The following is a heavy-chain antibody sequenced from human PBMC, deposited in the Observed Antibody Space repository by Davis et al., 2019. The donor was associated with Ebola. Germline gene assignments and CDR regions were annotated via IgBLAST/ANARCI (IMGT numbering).Heavy chain of an antibody. V-gene: IGHV3-30*02. D-gene: IGHD4-11*01. CDR2: IRYDGRNK. CDR1: GFTFSRFG. Sequence: GESLKISCAASGFTFSRFGLHWVRQAPGKGLEWVAFIRYDGRNKYYVDSVKGRFTISRDNSKNTLYLQMNSLRREDTAIYYCVQEDFNYGMDVWGQGTTVTVSS. CDR3: VQEDFNYGMDV. J-gene: IGHJ6*02.